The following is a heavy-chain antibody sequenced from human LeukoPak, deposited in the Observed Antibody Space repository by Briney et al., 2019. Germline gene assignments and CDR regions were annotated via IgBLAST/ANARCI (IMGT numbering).Heavy chain of an antibody. Sequence: PSQTLSLTCTVSGGSISSGGYYWSWIRQHPGKGREWVGYIYYSGSTYYNPSLKSRVTISVDTSKNQFSLKLSSVTAADTAVYYCARGVYDSSGYYDYWGQGTLVTVSS. CDR2: IYYSGST. CDR1: GGSISSGGYY. V-gene: IGHV4-31*03. D-gene: IGHD3-22*01. CDR3: ARGVYDSSGYYDY. J-gene: IGHJ4*02.